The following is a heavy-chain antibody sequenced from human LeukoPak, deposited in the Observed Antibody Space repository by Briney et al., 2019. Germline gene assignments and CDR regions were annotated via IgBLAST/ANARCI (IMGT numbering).Heavy chain of an antibody. J-gene: IGHJ4*02. CDR2: IYSGGGT. CDR3: ARDSGSYSYDY. D-gene: IGHD1-26*01. CDR1: GFTVSSNY. Sequence: PGGSLRLSCAASGFTVSSNYMSWVRQAPGKGLEWVSVIYSGGGTYYADPVKGRFTISRDNSKNTLYLQMNSLRAEDTAVYYCARDSGSYSYDYWGQGTLVTVSS. V-gene: IGHV3-66*02.